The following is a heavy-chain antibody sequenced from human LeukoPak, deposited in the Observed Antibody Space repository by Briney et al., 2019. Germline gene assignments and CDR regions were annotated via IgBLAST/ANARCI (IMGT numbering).Heavy chain of an antibody. Sequence: SETLSLTCAVYGRSFSGYYWSWIRQPPGKGLEWIGEINHSGSTNYNPSLKSRVTISVDTSKNQFSLKLSSVTAADTAVYYCAGRIAAAGTNFDYWGQGTLVTVSS. CDR1: GRSFSGYY. D-gene: IGHD6-13*01. V-gene: IGHV4-34*01. CDR2: INHSGST. J-gene: IGHJ4*02. CDR3: AGRIAAAGTNFDY.